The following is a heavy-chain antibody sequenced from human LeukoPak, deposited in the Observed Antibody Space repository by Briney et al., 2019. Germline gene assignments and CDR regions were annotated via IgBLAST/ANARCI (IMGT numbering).Heavy chain of an antibody. CDR2: ISSSSSYI. D-gene: IGHD2-8*01. V-gene: IGHV3-21*04. Sequence: GGSLRLSCAASGFTFSSYSMNWVRQAPGKGLEWVSSISSSSSYIYYADSVKGRFTISRDNSKNTLYLQMNSLRAEDTAVYYCAKGVLDWFDPWGQGTLVTVSS. CDR1: GFTFSSYS. CDR3: AKGVLDWFDP. J-gene: IGHJ5*02.